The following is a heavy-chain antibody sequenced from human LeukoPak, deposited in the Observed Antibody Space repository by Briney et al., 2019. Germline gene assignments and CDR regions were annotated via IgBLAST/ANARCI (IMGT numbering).Heavy chain of an antibody. CDR2: INWNGGST. V-gene: IGHV3-20*04. Sequence: GGSLRLSCAASGFTFDDYGMSWVRQAPGKGVEWGSGINWNGGSTVYADSVKGRFTISRYNANTSLYLQMHSLRAEDTALYYCARRRRRSSMVRETYAFDIWGQGTMVTVSS. D-gene: IGHD3-10*01. CDR3: ARRRRRSSMVRETYAFDI. CDR1: GFTFDDYG. J-gene: IGHJ3*02.